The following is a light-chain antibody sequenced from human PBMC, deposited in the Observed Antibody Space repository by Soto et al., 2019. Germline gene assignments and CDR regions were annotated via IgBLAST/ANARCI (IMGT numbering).Light chain of an antibody. J-gene: IGLJ1*01. CDR3: CSCADFTYV. CDR1: SSDIGSYDL. CDR2: EVT. Sequence: QSALTQPASVSGSPGQSITISCTGTSSDIGSYDLVSWYQQHPGTAPKLIIYEVTKRPSGVSTRFSGSKSGNTASLTISGLQAVDVADYYCCSCADFTYVFGTGTKVTVL. V-gene: IGLV2-23*02.